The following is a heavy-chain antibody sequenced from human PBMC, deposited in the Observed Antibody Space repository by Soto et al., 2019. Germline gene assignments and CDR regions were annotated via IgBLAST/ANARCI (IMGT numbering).Heavy chain of an antibody. J-gene: IGHJ3*01. Sequence: GASVKVSCKASGYTFSTYGITWVRQAPGQGLDWMGWINPLKGDTNSEARFQDRVTMTTDTSTRTAYMELRSLRSDDTAVYSCARVKVPAAILGAFDLWGQGTLVTVAS. CDR1: GYTFSTYG. CDR3: ARVKVPAAILGAFDL. CDR2: INPLKGDT. D-gene: IGHD2-2*01. V-gene: IGHV1-18*01.